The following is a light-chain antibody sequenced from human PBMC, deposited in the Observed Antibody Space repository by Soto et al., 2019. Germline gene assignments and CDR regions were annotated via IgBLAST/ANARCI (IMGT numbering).Light chain of an antibody. J-gene: IGLJ2*01. V-gene: IGLV2-14*01. CDR3: SSYTRSNTVV. CDR2: EVT. Sequence: QSALTQPASVSGSPGQSITISCTGTSSDVGGYHYVSWYQQHPGRAPKLMIYEVTNRPSGVSNRFSGSKSGNTASLTISGLQADDEADYYCSSYTRSNTVVFGGGTKVTVL. CDR1: SSDVGGYHY.